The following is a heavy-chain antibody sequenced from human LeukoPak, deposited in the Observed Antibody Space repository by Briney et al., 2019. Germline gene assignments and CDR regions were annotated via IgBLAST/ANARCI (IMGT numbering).Heavy chain of an antibody. V-gene: IGHV4-34*01. D-gene: IGHD2-21*02. CDR2: INHSGST. CDR3: ARVQCGGDCYSTNWFDP. Sequence: PSETLSHTCAVYGGSFNGYYWSWIREPPGKGLEWIGEINHSGSTNYNPSLKSRITISVDTSKNQFSLKLSSVTAADTAVYYCARVQCGGDCYSTNWFDPWGQGTLVTVSS. CDR1: GGSFNGYY. J-gene: IGHJ5*02.